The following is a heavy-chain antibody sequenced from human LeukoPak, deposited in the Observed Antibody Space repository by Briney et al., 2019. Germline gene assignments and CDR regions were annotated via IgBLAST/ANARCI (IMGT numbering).Heavy chain of an antibody. CDR1: GFTFSSYA. J-gene: IGHJ4*02. CDR3: ARVGRIASAGSDFDY. Sequence: GGSLRLSCAASGFTFSSYAMSWVRQAPGKGLEWVSAISGSGGSTYYADSVKGRFTISRDNSKNTMFLQMNSLGGEDTAVYYCARVGRIASAGSDFDYWGQGTLVTVSS. D-gene: IGHD6-13*01. CDR2: ISGSGGST. V-gene: IGHV3-23*01.